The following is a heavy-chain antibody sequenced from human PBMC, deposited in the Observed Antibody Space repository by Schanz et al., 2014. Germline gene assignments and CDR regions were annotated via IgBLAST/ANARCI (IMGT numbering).Heavy chain of an antibody. CDR1: GGTFSSYS. J-gene: IGHJ4*02. CDR3: ARGYGDSPTDF. Sequence: QVQLVQSGAEVKKPGSSMKVSCKSSGGTFSSYSISWVRQAPGQGLEWMGRIIPILGIANYAQKFQGRVTNTADRSTSTAYMELSSLRSEDTAVYYCARGYGDSPTDFWGQGTLVTVSS. V-gene: IGHV1-69*02. CDR2: IIPILGIA. D-gene: IGHD4-17*01.